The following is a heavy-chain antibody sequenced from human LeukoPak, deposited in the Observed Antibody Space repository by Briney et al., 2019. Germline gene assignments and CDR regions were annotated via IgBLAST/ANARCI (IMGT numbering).Heavy chain of an antibody. Sequence: SQTLSLTCAISGDSVSSNSAAWNWIRQSPSRGLEWLGRTYYRSKWYNDYAVSVKSRITINPDTSKNQFSLQLNSVTPEDTAVYYCARDRGSSSWYQAYYFDYWGLGTLVTVSS. V-gene: IGHV6-1*01. D-gene: IGHD6-13*01. J-gene: IGHJ4*02. CDR2: TYYRSKWYN. CDR3: ARDRGSSSWYQAYYFDY. CDR1: GDSVSSNSAA.